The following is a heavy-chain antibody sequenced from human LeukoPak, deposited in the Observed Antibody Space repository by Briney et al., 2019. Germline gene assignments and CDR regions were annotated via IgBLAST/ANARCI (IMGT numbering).Heavy chain of an antibody. CDR3: VTRPYCREVADLVY. D-gene: IGHD2-15*01. CDR1: GYTLTELS. Sequence: ASVKVSCKVSGYTLTELSMHWVRQAPGKGLEWVGGVDPEDGETIYAQKFQGTVTMTEDTSTDTAYMQLNSLRSEDSGVYYCVTRPYCREVADLVYWAQGTVGTVSS. V-gene: IGHV1-24*01. CDR2: VDPEDGET. J-gene: IGHJ4*02.